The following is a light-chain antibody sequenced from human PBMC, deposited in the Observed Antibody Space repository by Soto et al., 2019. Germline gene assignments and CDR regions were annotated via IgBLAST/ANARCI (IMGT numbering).Light chain of an antibody. V-gene: IGKV2-28*01. Sequence: DIVMTQSPLSLPVTPGEPASISCRSSQNLLHSNGYNYLDWYLQKPGQSPQLLIYLGSNRASGVPERFSGSGSGTDFTLIISRMEAEDVGVYYCMQALQTPYTFGQGTKLEIK. J-gene: IGKJ2*01. CDR3: MQALQTPYT. CDR2: LGS. CDR1: QNLLHSNGYNY.